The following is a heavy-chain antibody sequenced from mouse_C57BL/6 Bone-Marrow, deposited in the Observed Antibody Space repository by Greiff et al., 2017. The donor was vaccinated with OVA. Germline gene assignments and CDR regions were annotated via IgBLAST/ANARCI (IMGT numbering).Heavy chain of an antibody. Sequence: QVHVKQSGAELVKPGASVKLSCKASGYTFTSYWMHWVKQRPGRGLEWIGRIDPNSGGTKYNEKFKSKATLTVDKPSSTAYMQLSSLTSEDSAVYYCARPPLLEDYAMDYWGQGTSVTVSS. D-gene: IGHD2-14*01. CDR3: ARPPLLEDYAMDY. V-gene: IGHV1-72*01. CDR1: GYTFTSYW. CDR2: IDPNSGGT. J-gene: IGHJ4*01.